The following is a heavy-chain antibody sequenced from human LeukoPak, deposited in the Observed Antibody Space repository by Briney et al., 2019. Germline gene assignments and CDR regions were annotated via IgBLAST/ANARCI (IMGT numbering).Heavy chain of an antibody. D-gene: IGHD3-16*01. CDR1: GFTFSSYS. V-gene: IGHV3-48*01. J-gene: IGHJ6*02. CDR2: ISSSSSTI. CDR3: ARDWDCGMDV. Sequence: GGSLRLSCAASGFTFSSYSMNWVRQAPGKGLEWVSYISSSSSTIYYADSVKGRFTISRDNAKNSLYLQMNSLRAEDTAVYYCARDWDCGMDVWGQGTTVTVSS.